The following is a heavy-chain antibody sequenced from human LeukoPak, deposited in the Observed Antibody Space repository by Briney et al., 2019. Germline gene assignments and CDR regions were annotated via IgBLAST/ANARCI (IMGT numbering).Heavy chain of an antibody. V-gene: IGHV5-51*01. CDR1: GNRFTSYW. D-gene: IGHD6-13*01. CDR3: ATSAGSSSSWEFDY. J-gene: IGHJ4*02. CDR2: IYFGDSHT. Sequence: GESLKISCKGSGNRFTSYWIGWVRQMPGKGLEWMGIIYFGDSHTRYSPSFQGQVTISADKSISTAYLQWSSLKATDTAIYYCATSAGSSSSWEFDYWGQGTLVTVSS.